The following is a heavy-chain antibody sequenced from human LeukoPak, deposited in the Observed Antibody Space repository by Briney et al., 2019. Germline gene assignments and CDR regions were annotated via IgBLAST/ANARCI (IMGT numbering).Heavy chain of an antibody. CDR3: ARDRGYNWNYDAFDI. Sequence: GSSVKVSCKASGGTFSSYAISWVRQAPGQGLEWMGRIIPIFGTANYAQKFQGRVTITTDESTSTAYMELSSLRSEDTAVYYCARDRGYNWNYDAFDIWGQGTMVTVSS. J-gene: IGHJ3*02. CDR2: IIPIFGTA. CDR1: GGTFSSYA. D-gene: IGHD1-20*01. V-gene: IGHV1-69*05.